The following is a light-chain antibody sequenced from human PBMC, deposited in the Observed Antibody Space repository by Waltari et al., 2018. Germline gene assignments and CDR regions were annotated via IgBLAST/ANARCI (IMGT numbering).Light chain of an antibody. CDR2: DVS. Sequence: QSALPQPAPVSGSPVQPITIPCTGTTSDVGGYDFVPWYQQHPGKAPKLIISDVSDRPSGVSPRFSASKSGITASLTISGLQPEDEATYFCSSFTLTNTWVFGGGTNLTVL. CDR1: TSDVGGYDF. CDR3: SSFTLTNTWV. V-gene: IGLV2-14*03. J-gene: IGLJ3*02.